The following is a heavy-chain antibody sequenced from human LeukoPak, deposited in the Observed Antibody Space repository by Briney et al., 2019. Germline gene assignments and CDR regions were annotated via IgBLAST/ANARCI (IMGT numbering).Heavy chain of an antibody. Sequence: PSETLSLTCAVYGGSFSGYYRSWIRQPPGKGLEWIGEINHSGSTNYNPSLKSRVTISVDTSKNRFSLKLSSVTAADTAVYYCARRSAVTYYYDSSGYTFDYWGQGTLVTVSS. D-gene: IGHD3-22*01. J-gene: IGHJ4*02. CDR1: GGSFSGYY. CDR3: ARRSAVTYYYDSSGYTFDY. CDR2: INHSGST. V-gene: IGHV4-34*01.